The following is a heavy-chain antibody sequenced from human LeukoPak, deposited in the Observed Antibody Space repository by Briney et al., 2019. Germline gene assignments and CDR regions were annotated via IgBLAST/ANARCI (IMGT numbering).Heavy chain of an antibody. CDR2: ISGSGGST. CDR3: AKGGVVPAAILLWFDP. V-gene: IGHV3-23*01. D-gene: IGHD2-2*01. Sequence: QPGGSLRLSCAASGFTFSSYAMSWVRQALGKGLEWASAISGSGGSTYYADSVKGRFTISRDNSKNTLYLQVNSLRAEDTAVYYCAKGGVVPAAILLWFDPWGQGTLVTVSS. CDR1: GFTFSSYA. J-gene: IGHJ5*02.